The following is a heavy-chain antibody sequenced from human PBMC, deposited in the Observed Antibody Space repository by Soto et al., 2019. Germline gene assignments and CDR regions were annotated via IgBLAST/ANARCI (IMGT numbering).Heavy chain of an antibody. V-gene: IGHV3-74*01. J-gene: IGHJ4*02. Sequence: EVQLVESGGGLIQPGGSLRLSCGVSGITFKNYWMHWIRQAPGKGLGWVSHIKTDASVINYADSVKGRFTISRDNAGNTLYLQMTSLGVEDTAIYYCATDEGRGLKYWGQGTSVTVSP. CDR1: GITFKNYW. CDR2: IKTDASVI. CDR3: ATDEGRGLKY.